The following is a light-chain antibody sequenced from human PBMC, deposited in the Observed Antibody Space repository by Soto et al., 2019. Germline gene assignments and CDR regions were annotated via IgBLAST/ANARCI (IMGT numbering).Light chain of an antibody. V-gene: IGKV1-39*01. CDR2: AAS. J-gene: IGKJ2*01. CDR3: QQSHSIPYI. CDR1: QTISTY. Sequence: DIQMTQSPSSLSASVGDRVTITCRASQTISTYLNWYQQKPGKAPKLLIYAASSLQSGVPSRFSGSGSGTDFTLTISSLQPEDFATYFRQQSHSIPYIFGQGTKLQLK.